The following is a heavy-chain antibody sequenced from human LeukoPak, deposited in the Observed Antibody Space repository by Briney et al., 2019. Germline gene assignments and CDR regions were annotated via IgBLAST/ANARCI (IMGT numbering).Heavy chain of an antibody. V-gene: IGHV3-13*01. J-gene: IGHJ4*02. CDR3: AGNPYCSSTSCQGDFDY. D-gene: IGHD2-2*01. Sequence: PGGSLRLSCAASGFTFSIYDMHWVRQVTGKGLEWVSGIDTAGGTYYPDSVKGRFTMSRENAKNSLHLQMNSLTAGDTAVYYCAGNPYCSSTSCQGDFDYWGQGTLVTVSS. CDR2: IDTAGGT. CDR1: GFTFSIYD.